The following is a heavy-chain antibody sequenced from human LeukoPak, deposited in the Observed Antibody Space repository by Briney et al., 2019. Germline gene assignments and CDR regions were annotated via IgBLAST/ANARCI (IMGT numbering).Heavy chain of an antibody. CDR3: ARADIVVVPAAMRDYYYYYYMDV. V-gene: IGHV1-8*01. CDR2: MNPNSGNT. Sequence: ASAKVSCKASGYTFTSYDINWVRQATGQGLEWMGWMNPNSGNTGYAQKFQGRVTMTRNTSISTAYMELSSLRSEDTAVYYCARADIVVVPAAMRDYYYYYYMDVWGKGTTVTVSS. CDR1: GYTFTSYD. D-gene: IGHD2-2*01. J-gene: IGHJ6*03.